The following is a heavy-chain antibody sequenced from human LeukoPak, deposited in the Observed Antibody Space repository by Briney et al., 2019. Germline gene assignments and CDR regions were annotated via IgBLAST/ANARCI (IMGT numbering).Heavy chain of an antibody. CDR1: GGSISSSNHY. D-gene: IGHD2-21*02. CDR2: IYYSGST. Sequence: SETLSLTCTVSGGSISSSNHYWGWIRQPPGKGLEWIGSIYYSGSTYYNPSLKSRVTISVDTSKTQFSLKLSSVTAADTAVYYCARLVLVTASLMAFVIWGQGTMVTVSS. J-gene: IGHJ3*02. V-gene: IGHV4-39*01. CDR3: ARLVLVTASLMAFVI.